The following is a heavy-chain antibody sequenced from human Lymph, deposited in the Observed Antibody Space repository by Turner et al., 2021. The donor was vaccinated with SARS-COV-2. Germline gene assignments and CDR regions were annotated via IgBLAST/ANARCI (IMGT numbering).Heavy chain of an antibody. J-gene: IGHJ4*02. CDR1: GGSISSYY. V-gene: IGHV4-59*01. CDR3: ARGFDY. CDR2: IYYSGGT. Sequence: QVQLRESGPGLVTPSETLSITCTVSGGSISSYYWRWLRQPPGMGLEWIGYIYYSGGTNYNPYPTSRVTMSVDTSRNQFTLKLSSVTSADTAVYYCARGFDYWGQGTLVTVSP.